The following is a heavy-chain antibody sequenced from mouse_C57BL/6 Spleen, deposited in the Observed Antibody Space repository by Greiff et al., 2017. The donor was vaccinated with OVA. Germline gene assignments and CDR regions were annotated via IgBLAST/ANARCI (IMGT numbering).Heavy chain of an antibody. Sequence: DVQLQESGPGLVKPSQSLSLTCSVTGYSITSGYYWNWIRQFPGNKLEWMGYISYDGSNNYNPSLKNRISITRDTSKNQFFLKLNSVTTEDTATYYCAREDGYYGYWGQGTTLTVSS. CDR1: GYSITSGYY. D-gene: IGHD2-3*01. CDR2: ISYDGSN. V-gene: IGHV3-6*01. J-gene: IGHJ2*01. CDR3: AREDGYYGY.